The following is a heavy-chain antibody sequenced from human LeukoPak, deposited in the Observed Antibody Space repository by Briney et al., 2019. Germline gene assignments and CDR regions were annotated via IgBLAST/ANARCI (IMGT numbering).Heavy chain of an antibody. CDR3: AREAPEDIVVITDGAFDI. J-gene: IGHJ3*02. CDR2: INSDGSST. D-gene: IGHD3-22*01. V-gene: IGHV3-74*03. CDR1: GFTFSSYC. Sequence: GGSLRLSCAASGFTFSSYCMHWVRQAPGKGLVWVSRINSDGSSTTYADSVKGRFTISRDNAKNTLYLQMNSLRAQDTAVYYCAREAPEDIVVITDGAFDIWGQGTMVTVSS.